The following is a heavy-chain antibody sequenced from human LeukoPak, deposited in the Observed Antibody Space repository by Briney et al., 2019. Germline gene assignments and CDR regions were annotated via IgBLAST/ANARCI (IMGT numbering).Heavy chain of an antibody. J-gene: IGHJ2*01. CDR1: GYTFTSYY. V-gene: IGHV1-46*01. CDR3: ARVSNFWYFDL. Sequence: ASVKVSCKASGYTFTSYYMHWVRQAPGQGLEWMGIINPSGGSTSYAQKFQGRVTMTRDTSTSTVYMDLSSLRSEDTAVYYCARVSNFWYFDLWGRGTLVTVSS. CDR2: INPSGGST. D-gene: IGHD4-11*01.